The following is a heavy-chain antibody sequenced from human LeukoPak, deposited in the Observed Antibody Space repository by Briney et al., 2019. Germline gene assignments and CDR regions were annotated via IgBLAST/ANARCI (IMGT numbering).Heavy chain of an antibody. V-gene: IGHV4-39*02. CDR2: IYYSGRT. J-gene: IGHJ5*02. Sequence: SETLSLTCTDSGGSISSSDYYWGWIRQPPGKGLEWIGSIYYSGRTYYNPSLKSRVTISVDTSKNQCSLKLSSVTAADTAVYYCAREVTTWFDPWGQGTLDTVSS. CDR1: GGSISSSDYY. D-gene: IGHD4-17*01. CDR3: AREVTTWFDP.